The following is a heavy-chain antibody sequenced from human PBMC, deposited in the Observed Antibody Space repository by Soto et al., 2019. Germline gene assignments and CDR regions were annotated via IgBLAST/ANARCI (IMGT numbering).Heavy chain of an antibody. CDR1: GGSISSSSYY. J-gene: IGHJ4*02. CDR3: ARRSASSSAAYFDY. V-gene: IGHV4-39*01. D-gene: IGHD6-6*01. CDR2: MYYSGIT. Sequence: SETLSLTCTVSGGSISSSSYYWGWIRQPPGKGLEWIGNMYYSGITYYNPSLKSRVTISVDTSKNQFSLKLNSVTAADPAEYYCARRSASSSAAYFDYWGRGTLVTVSS.